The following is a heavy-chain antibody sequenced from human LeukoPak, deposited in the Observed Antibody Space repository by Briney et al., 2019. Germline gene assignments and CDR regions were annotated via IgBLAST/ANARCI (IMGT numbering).Heavy chain of an antibody. D-gene: IGHD4-23*01. V-gene: IGHV3-23*01. Sequence: PGGSLRLSCEASGFTFSSYARSWVRQAPGKGLAWVSVISSSADSTYYADSVKGRFTISRDNSKNTLYLQMNSLRAEDTAVYYCAKPLEKYTYGGNFDYWGQGILVTVSS. CDR2: ISSSADST. J-gene: IGHJ4*02. CDR3: AKPLEKYTYGGNFDY. CDR1: GFTFSSYA.